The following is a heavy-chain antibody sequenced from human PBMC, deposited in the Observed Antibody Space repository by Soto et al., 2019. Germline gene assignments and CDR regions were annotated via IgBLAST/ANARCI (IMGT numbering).Heavy chain of an antibody. CDR3: ARDLRTTVTDAFDI. CDR2: IYYSGSS. J-gene: IGHJ3*02. CDR1: GDSVTSHY. D-gene: IGHD4-17*01. Sequence: SETLSLTCSFSGDSVTSHYLTWIRQSPEKGLEWIGYIYYSGSSHYNPSLKSRVTISVDTSKNQFSLKLSSVTAADTAVYYCARDLRTTVTDAFDIWGQGTMVTVSS. V-gene: IGHV4-59*02.